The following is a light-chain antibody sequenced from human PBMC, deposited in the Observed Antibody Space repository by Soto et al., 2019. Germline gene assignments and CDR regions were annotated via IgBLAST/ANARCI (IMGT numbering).Light chain of an antibody. CDR3: QQSYSTPPT. V-gene: IGKV1-12*01. Sequence: DIQMTQSPSYVSASVGDRVTITCRATQGISSWLAWYQQKPGKAPKLLIYAASSLQSGVPSRFSGSGSGTDFTLTINTLQPEDFATYYCQQSYSTPPTLGQGTKVDIK. CDR1: QGISSW. J-gene: IGKJ1*01. CDR2: AAS.